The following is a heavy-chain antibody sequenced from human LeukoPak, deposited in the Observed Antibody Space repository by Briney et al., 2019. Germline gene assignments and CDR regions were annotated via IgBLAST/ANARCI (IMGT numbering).Heavy chain of an antibody. Sequence: GGSLRLSCAASGFTFSSYGMHWVRQAPGKGLEWVAVISYDGCNKYYADSVKGRFTISRDNSKNTLYLQMNSLRAEDTAVYHCARDPSRYCSSTSCSGYWGQGTLVTVSS. J-gene: IGHJ4*02. V-gene: IGHV3-30*03. CDR2: ISYDGCNK. D-gene: IGHD2-2*01. CDR1: GFTFSSYG. CDR3: ARDPSRYCSSTSCSGY.